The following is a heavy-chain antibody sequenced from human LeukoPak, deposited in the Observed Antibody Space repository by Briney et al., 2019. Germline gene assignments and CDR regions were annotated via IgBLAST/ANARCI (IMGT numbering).Heavy chain of an antibody. CDR1: GGSFSGYY. J-gene: IGHJ5*02. Sequence: SETLSLTCAVYGGSFSGYYWSWIRQPPGKGLEWIGEINHSGSTNYNPSLKSRVTISIDTSKNQFSLKLSSVTAADTAVYYCARGTAVAGTWGQGTLVTVSS. V-gene: IGHV4-34*01. CDR3: ARGTAVAGT. CDR2: INHSGST. D-gene: IGHD6-19*01.